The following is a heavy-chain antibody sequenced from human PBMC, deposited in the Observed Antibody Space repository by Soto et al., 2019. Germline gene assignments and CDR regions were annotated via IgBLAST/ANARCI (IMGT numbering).Heavy chain of an antibody. Sequence: GASVKVSCKASGGTFSSHAISWVRQAPGQGLEWMGGIIPIFGTANYAQKFQGRVTITADESTSTAYMELSSLRSEDTAVYYCARARGTKGLGYDFWSGYPDLYYYGMDVWGQGTTVTVSS. D-gene: IGHD3-3*01. V-gene: IGHV1-69*13. CDR1: GGTFSSHA. J-gene: IGHJ6*02. CDR3: ARARGTKGLGYDFWSGYPDLYYYGMDV. CDR2: IIPIFGTA.